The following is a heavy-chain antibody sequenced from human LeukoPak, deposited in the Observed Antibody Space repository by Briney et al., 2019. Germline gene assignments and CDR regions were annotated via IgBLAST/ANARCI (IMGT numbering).Heavy chain of an antibody. D-gene: IGHD3-10*01. Sequence: QPGGSLRLSCAASGFTFSSYWMHWVRQAPGKGLVWVSRIKSDGTYTDYMDSVKGRFTISRDNAKNTLFLQMNSLRAEDTAVYYCARILVVRGAPLRASDYWGQGTLVTVSS. CDR3: ARILVVRGAPLRASDY. CDR2: IKSDGTYT. J-gene: IGHJ4*02. V-gene: IGHV3-74*01. CDR1: GFTFSSYW.